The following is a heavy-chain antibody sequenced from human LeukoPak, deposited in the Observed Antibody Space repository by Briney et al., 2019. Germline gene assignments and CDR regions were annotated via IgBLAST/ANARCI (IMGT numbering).Heavy chain of an antibody. CDR2: ISYDGITQ. CDR3: ARCSGGSCYLSDDY. V-gene: IGHV3-30*03. CDR1: GFTFSSYG. Sequence: PGTSLRLSCAASGFTFSSYGMHWVRQAPGKGLEWVAIISYDGITQYYADSVKGRFTISRDNSKNTLYLQMNSLRAEDTAVYYCARCSGGSCYLSDDYWGQGTLLTVSS. D-gene: IGHD2-15*01. J-gene: IGHJ4*02.